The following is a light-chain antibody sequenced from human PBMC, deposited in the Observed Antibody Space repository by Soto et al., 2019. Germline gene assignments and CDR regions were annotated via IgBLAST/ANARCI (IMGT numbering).Light chain of an antibody. CDR2: EDN. CDR3: QSFDSSNLSV. J-gene: IGLJ1*01. V-gene: IGLV6-57*03. CDR1: SGSIASNY. Sequence: NFMLTQPHSVSESPEKTVTISCTRSSGSIASNYVQWYQQRPGSAPTAVIYEDNQRASGVPDRFSGSIDSSSNSASLTISGLKTEDEADYYCQSFDSSNLSVFGTGTKLTVL.